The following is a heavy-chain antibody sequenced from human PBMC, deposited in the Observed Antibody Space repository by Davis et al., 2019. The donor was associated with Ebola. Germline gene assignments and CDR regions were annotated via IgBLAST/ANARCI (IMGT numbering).Heavy chain of an antibody. CDR1: GFTVSNYY. Sequence: GESLKISCAASGFTVSNYYMSWVRQAPGKGLEWVSTLYSRGSTYYADSVKGRFIISRDISKNILYLQMNGLRVEDTAIYFCVKDTSNIWFDIWGQGTMVTVSS. CDR2: LYSRGST. CDR3: VKDTSNIWFDI. J-gene: IGHJ3*02. V-gene: IGHV3-53*01. D-gene: IGHD1-26*01.